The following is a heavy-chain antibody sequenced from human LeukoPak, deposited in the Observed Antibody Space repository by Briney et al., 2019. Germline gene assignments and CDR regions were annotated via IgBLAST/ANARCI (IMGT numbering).Heavy chain of an antibody. D-gene: IGHD1-26*01. V-gene: IGHV3-23*01. CDR3: AKSGSGSNLDY. CDR1: GFTFSSYV. J-gene: IGHJ4*02. CDR2: ISNSGGNT. Sequence: GGSLRLSCAASGFTFSSYVMSWVRQAPGKGLEWVSGISNSGGNTYYADSVKGRFTISRDNSKNTVYLQMNSLRVEDTAKYYCAKSGSGSNLDYWGQGTLVTVSS.